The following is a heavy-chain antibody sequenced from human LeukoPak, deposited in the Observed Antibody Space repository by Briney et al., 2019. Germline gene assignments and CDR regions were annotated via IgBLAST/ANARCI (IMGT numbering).Heavy chain of an antibody. V-gene: IGHV4-59*01. Sequence: SETLSLTCTVSGGSISSYYWSWLRQPPGKGLEWIGYIYYSGSTNYNPSLKSRVTISVDTSKNQFSLKLSSVTAADTAVYYCARAAQGRSNKYYYYYYMDVWGKGTTVTVSS. CDR3: ARAAQGRSNKYYYYYYMDV. J-gene: IGHJ6*03. D-gene: IGHD1-26*01. CDR2: IYYSGST. CDR1: GGSISSYY.